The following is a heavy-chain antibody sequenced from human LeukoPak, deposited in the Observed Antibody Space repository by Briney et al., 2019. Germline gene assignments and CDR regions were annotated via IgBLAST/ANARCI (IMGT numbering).Heavy chain of an antibody. CDR2: IIPIFGTA. D-gene: IGHD3-22*01. V-gene: IGHV1-69*01. J-gene: IGHJ4*02. CDR3: AREFIYYDSRQYYFDY. Sequence: ASVQVSCKASGGTFSSYAISWVRQAPGQGLEWMGGIIPIFGTANYAQKFQGRVTITADESTSTAYMELSSLRSEDTAVYYCAREFIYYDSRQYYFDYWGQGTLVTVTS. CDR1: GGTFSSYA.